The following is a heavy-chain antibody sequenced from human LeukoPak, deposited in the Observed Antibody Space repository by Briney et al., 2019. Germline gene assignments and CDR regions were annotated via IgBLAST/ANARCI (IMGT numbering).Heavy chain of an antibody. J-gene: IGHJ4*02. CDR1: GGSFSSSSYY. D-gene: IGHD3-3*01. V-gene: IGHV4-39*07. CDR2: IYYSGST. CDR3: AREGGYDFWSGYYQRYFDY. Sequence: SETLSLTCTVSGGSFSSSSYYWGWIRQPPGKGLEWIGSIYYSGSTYYNPSLKSRVTISVDTSKNQFSLKLSSVTAADTAVYYCAREGGYDFWSGYYQRYFDYWGQGTLVTVSS.